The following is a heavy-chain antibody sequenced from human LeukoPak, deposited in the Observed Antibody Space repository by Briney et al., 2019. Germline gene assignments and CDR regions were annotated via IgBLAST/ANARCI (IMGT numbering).Heavy chain of an antibody. CDR3: ARAKGYGGNSFFFY. D-gene: IGHD4-23*01. J-gene: IGHJ4*02. CDR1: GGSISSSSYY. CDR2: IYYSGST. V-gene: IGHV4-39*07. Sequence: SETLSLTCTVSGGSISSSSYYWGWIRQPPGKGLEWIGSIYYSGSTFYNPSLKSRVTISVDTSKNQFSLKLSSVTAADTAVYYCARAKGYGGNSFFFYWGQGTLVTVSS.